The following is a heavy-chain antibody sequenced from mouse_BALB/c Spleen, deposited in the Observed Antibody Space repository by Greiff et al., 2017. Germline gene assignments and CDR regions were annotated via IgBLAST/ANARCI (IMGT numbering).Heavy chain of an antibody. CDR1: GFNIKDSY. CDR2: IDPANGNT. D-gene: IGHD1-1*01. J-gene: IGHJ3*01. Sequence: EVQLQQSGAELVKPGASVKLSCTASGFNIKDSYMHWVRQRPEQGLEWIGRIDPANGNTKYDPKFQGKATITADTSSNTAYLQLSSLTSEDTAVYYCARGAYYYGSSWFAYWGQGTLVTVSA. CDR3: ARGAYYYGSSWFAY. V-gene: IGHV14-3*02.